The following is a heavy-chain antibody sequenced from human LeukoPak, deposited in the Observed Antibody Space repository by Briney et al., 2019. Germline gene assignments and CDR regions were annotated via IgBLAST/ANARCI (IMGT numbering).Heavy chain of an antibody. J-gene: IGHJ5*02. D-gene: IGHD5-12*01. CDR2: SGST. Sequence: SETLSLTCTVSGYSISSGYYWGWIRQPPGKGLEWIGSGSTYYNPSLKSRVTISVDTSKNQFSLKLSSVTAADTAVYYCARVGIVATISPWGQGTLVTVSS. CDR1: GYSISSGYY. CDR3: ARVGIVATISP. V-gene: IGHV4-38-2*02.